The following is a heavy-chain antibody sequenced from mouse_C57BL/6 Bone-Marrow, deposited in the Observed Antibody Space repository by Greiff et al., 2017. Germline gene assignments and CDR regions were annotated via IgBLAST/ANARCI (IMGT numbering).Heavy chain of an antibody. Sequence: QVQLKESGAELVKPGASVKLSCKASGYTFTSYWMHWVKQRPGRGLEWIGRIDPNSGGTKYNEKFKSKATLTVDKPSSTAYMQLSSLTSEDSAVYYCARALPIYYYGSSWYFDVWGTGTTVTVSS. CDR2: IDPNSGGT. CDR3: ARALPIYYYGSSWYFDV. D-gene: IGHD1-1*01. CDR1: GYTFTSYW. V-gene: IGHV1-72*01. J-gene: IGHJ1*03.